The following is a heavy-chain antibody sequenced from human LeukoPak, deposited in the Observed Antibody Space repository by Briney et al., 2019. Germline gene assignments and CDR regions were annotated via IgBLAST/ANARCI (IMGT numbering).Heavy chain of an antibody. CDR1: GYTFTSYG. CDR3: ARGGSSPNYWYFDL. CDR2: ISAYNGNT. J-gene: IGHJ2*01. D-gene: IGHD1-26*01. Sequence: GASVKVSYKASGYTFTSYGISWVRQAPGQGLEGMGWISAYNGNTNYAQKLQGRVTMTTDTSTSTAYMELRSLRSDDTAVYYCARGGSSPNYWYFDLWGRGTLVTVSS. V-gene: IGHV1-18*01.